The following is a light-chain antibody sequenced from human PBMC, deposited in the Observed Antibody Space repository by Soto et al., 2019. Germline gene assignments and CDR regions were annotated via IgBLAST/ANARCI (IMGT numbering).Light chain of an antibody. V-gene: IGKV1-6*01. CDR3: LQDSTYPPT. Sequence: AIPMTQSPSSLSASVGDRVTITCRASQGIGTELGWYQQRPGKAPRLLIYGTSTLQHGVPSRFSGSGSDTDFTLIISSLQPEDFATYYCLQDSTYPPTFGQGTKVEIK. CDR1: QGIGTE. J-gene: IGKJ1*01. CDR2: GTS.